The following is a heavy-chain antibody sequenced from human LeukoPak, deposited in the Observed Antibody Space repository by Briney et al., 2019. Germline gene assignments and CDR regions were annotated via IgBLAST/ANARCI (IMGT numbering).Heavy chain of an antibody. CDR2: INSDGSWT. Sequence: GGSLRLSCAASGNYWMHWVRQAPGKGLVWVSHINSDGSWTSYADSVKGRFTTSKDNAKNTVYLQMNNLRAEDTAVYYCVSFYEAYWGRGTLVTVSS. D-gene: IGHD2/OR15-2a*01. V-gene: IGHV3-74*01. CDR3: VSFYEAY. CDR1: GNYW. J-gene: IGHJ4*02.